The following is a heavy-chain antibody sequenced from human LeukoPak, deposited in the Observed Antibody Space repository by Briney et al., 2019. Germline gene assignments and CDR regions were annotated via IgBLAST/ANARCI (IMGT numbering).Heavy chain of an antibody. Sequence: GGSLRLSCAASGFTFSSYGMHWVRQAPGKGLEWVAFIRYDGSNKYYADSVKGRFTISRDNSKNTAYLQMNSLKTEDTAVYYCTRHLRGGNHMDVWGKGTTVTVSS. D-gene: IGHD4-23*01. CDR1: GFTFSSYG. J-gene: IGHJ6*03. CDR2: IRYDGSNK. CDR3: TRHLRGGNHMDV. V-gene: IGHV3-30*02.